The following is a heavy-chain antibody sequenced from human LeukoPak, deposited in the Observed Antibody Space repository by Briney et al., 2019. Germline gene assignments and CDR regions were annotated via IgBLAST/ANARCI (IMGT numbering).Heavy chain of an antibody. CDR3: ARDLYYYGMDV. Sequence: GGSLRLSCAASGFTFSSYAMSWVRQAPGKGLEWVAVIWYDGSNKYYADSVKGRFTISRDNSKNTLYLQMNSLRAEDTAVYYCARDLYYYGMDVWGQGTTVTVSS. CDR2: IWYDGSNK. V-gene: IGHV3-33*08. CDR1: GFTFSSYA. J-gene: IGHJ6*02.